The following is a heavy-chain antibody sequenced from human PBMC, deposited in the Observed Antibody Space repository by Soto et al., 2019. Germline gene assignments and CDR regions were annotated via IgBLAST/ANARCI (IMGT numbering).Heavy chain of an antibody. D-gene: IGHD2-2*01. V-gene: IGHV1-18*01. J-gene: IGHJ5*02. CDR2: ISAYNGNT. CDR3: ARVWYQLPVDWFDP. Sequence: ASVKVSCKASGYTFTSYGISWVRQAPGQGLEWTGWISAYNGNTNYAQKLQGRVTMTTDTSTSTAYMELRSLRSDDTAVYYCARVWYQLPVDWFDPWGQGTLVTISS. CDR1: GYTFTSYG.